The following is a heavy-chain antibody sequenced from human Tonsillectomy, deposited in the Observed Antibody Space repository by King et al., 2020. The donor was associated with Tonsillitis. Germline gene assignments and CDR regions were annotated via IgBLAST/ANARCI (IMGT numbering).Heavy chain of an antibody. CDR1: GFTFSGSA. V-gene: IGHV3-73*02. J-gene: IGHJ4*02. CDR2: IRSKANSYAT. D-gene: IGHD5-18*01. Sequence: VQLVESGGGLVQPGGSLKLSCAASGFTFSGSAMHWVRQASGKGLDWVGRIRSKANSYATAYAASVKGRFTISRDDSKNTAYLQMNSLKTEDTAVYYCTSAHTAMANFDYWGQGTLVTVSS. CDR3: TSAHTAMANFDY.